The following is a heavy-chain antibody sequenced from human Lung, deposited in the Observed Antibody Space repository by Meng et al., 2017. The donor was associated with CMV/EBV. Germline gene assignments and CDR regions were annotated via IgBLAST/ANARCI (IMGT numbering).Heavy chain of an antibody. CDR2: IYNSGST. CDR3: ARGFYDFWSGFGGVDY. D-gene: IGHD3-3*01. J-gene: IGHJ4*02. V-gene: IGHV4-61*01. Sequence: SETXSLTCTVSGGSVSTSSSYWSWIRQPPGKGLEWIGFIYNSGSTNDNPSLKSRVTISVDTSKNQFSLKLTSVTVADTAVYYCARGFYDFWSGFGGVDYLGQGXLVTVSS. CDR1: GGSVSTSSSY.